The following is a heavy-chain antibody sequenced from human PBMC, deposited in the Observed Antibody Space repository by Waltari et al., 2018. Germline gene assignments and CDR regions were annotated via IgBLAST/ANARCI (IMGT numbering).Heavy chain of an antibody. Sequence: EVQLLESGGGLVQPGGSLRLSCAASGFTFSSYAMSWVRQAPGEGREWVSAIRGRGGSTYHADSVKGRFTISRDNSKNTLYLQMNSLRAEDTAVYYCAKEEDYSDSSVFDGWGQGNLVIVSS. V-gene: IGHV3-23*01. J-gene: IGHJ4*02. CDR1: GFTFSSYA. CDR2: IRGRGGST. CDR3: AKEEDYSDSSVFDG. D-gene: IGHD3-22*01.